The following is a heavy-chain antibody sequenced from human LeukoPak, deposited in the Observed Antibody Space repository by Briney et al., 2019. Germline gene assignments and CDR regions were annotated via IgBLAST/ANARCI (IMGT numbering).Heavy chain of an antibody. V-gene: IGHV3-21*01. J-gene: IGHJ6*02. D-gene: IGHD3-3*01. CDR2: ISSSSSYI. Sequence: PGGSLRLSCAASGFTFSSYSMNWVRQAPGKGLEWVSSISSSSSYIYYADSVKGRFTISRDNAKNSLYLQMNSLRAEDTAVYYCARSYYDFWSGYGYGMDVWGQGTTVTVSS. CDR1: GFTFSSYS. CDR3: ARSYYDFWSGYGYGMDV.